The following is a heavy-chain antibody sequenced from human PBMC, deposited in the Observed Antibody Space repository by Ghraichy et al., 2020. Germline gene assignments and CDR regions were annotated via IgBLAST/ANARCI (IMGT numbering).Heavy chain of an antibody. D-gene: IGHD3-10*01. Sequence: SQTLSLTCAVYGGSFSGYYWSWIRQPPGKGLEWIGEINHSGSTNYNPSLKSRVTISVDTSKNQFSLKLSSVTAADTAVYYCARGRYYYGSGSYYSSFPHFDYWGQGTLVTVSS. J-gene: IGHJ4*02. V-gene: IGHV4-34*01. CDR1: GGSFSGYY. CDR2: INHSGST. CDR3: ARGRYYYGSGSYYSSFPHFDY.